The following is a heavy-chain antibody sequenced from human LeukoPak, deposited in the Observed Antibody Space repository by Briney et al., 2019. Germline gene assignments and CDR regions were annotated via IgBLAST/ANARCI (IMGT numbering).Heavy chain of an antibody. Sequence: GASVKVSCKASGGTFSSYAISWVRQAPGQGLEWMGGIIPIFGTANYAQKFQGRVTITADKSTSTAYMELSSLRSEDTAVYYCARRAGSGSYFGYWGQGTLVTVSS. D-gene: IGHD3-10*01. CDR1: GGTFSSYA. J-gene: IGHJ4*02. V-gene: IGHV1-69*06. CDR2: IIPIFGTA. CDR3: ARRAGSGSYFGY.